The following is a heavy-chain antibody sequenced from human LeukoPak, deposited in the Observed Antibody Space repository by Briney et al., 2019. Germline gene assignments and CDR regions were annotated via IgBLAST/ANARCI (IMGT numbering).Heavy chain of an antibody. CDR3: ARHNYYDSSGYYDY. V-gene: IGHV1-46*01. CDR2: INPSGGST. J-gene: IGHJ4*02. D-gene: IGHD3-22*01. CDR1: GYTFTSYY. Sequence: GASVKVSCKASGYTFTSYYMHWVRQAPGQGLEWMGIINPSGGSTSYAQKFQGRVTMTTDTSTGTAYMELRSLRSDDTAVHYCARHNYYDSSGYYDYWGQGTLVTVSS.